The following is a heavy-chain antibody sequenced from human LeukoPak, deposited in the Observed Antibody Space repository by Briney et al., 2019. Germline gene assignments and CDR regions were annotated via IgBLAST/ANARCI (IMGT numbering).Heavy chain of an antibody. CDR1: GFTVRSNY. CDR2: IYSGGST. V-gene: IGHV3-53*05. D-gene: IGHD2-2*01. CDR3: AKVGVGYCSSNSCYDLDD. J-gene: IGHJ4*02. Sequence: GGSLRLSCAASGFTVRSNYMTWVRQAPGKGLEWVSIIYSGGSTYYADSVKGRFTISRDNSKNTVYLQMNSLRAEDTAVYYCAKVGVGYCSSNSCYDLDDWGQGTLVTVSS.